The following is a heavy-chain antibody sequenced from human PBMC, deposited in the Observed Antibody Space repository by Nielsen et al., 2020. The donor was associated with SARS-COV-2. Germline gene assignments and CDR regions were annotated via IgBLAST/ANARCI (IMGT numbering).Heavy chain of an antibody. CDR2: IRSKAYGGTT. Sequence: WIRQPPGKGLEWVGFIRSKAYGGTTEYAASVKGRFTISRDDSKSIAYLQMNSLKTEDTAVYYCTRDSAGYYGSGSYPTFDYWGQGTLVTVSS. J-gene: IGHJ4*02. CDR3: TRDSAGYYGSGSYPTFDY. V-gene: IGHV3-49*02. D-gene: IGHD3-10*01.